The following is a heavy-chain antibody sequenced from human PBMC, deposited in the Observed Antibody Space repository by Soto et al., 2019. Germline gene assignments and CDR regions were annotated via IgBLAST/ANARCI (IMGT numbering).Heavy chain of an antibody. CDR2: MNPNSGDT. J-gene: IGHJ5*02. V-gene: IGHV1-8*01. CDR1: GYTITSYD. Sequence: QVQLVQSGAEVQKPGASVKVSCKASGYTITSYDINWVRQATGQGLEWMGWMNPNSGDTGYAEKLEGRVTMTRNTAINTAYMELSSLTSEDTAVYYCARGRDYDPWSGLNWFDPWGQGTLVTVSS. CDR3: ARGRDYDPWSGLNWFDP. D-gene: IGHD3-3*01.